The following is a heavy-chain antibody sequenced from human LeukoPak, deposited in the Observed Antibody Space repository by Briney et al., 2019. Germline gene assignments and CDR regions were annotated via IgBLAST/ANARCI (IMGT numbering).Heavy chain of an antibody. V-gene: IGHV1-2*02. CDR2: INTNSGGA. CDR1: GYTFTGFY. CDR3: ARRADTDMVSSFDY. Sequence: ASVKVSCTASGYTFTGFYMHWVRQAPGQGLEWMGWINTNSGGANYAQKFQGRVTMTRDTPISTAYMELSMLRSDDTAVYYCARRADTDMVSSFDYRGQGTLVTVSS. J-gene: IGHJ4*02. D-gene: IGHD5-18*01.